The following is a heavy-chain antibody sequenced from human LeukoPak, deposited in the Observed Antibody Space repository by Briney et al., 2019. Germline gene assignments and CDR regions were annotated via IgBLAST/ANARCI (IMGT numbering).Heavy chain of an antibody. J-gene: IGHJ4*02. CDR3: ARGYYGSFY. Sequence: PGGSLRLSCAASGFTFSSYSMNWVRQAPGKGLEWVSSISSSSSHIYYADSVKGRFTISRDNAKNSLYLQMNSLRAEDTAVYYCARGYYGSFYWGQGTLVTVSS. V-gene: IGHV3-21*01. CDR2: ISSSSSHI. CDR1: GFTFSSYS. D-gene: IGHD3-10*01.